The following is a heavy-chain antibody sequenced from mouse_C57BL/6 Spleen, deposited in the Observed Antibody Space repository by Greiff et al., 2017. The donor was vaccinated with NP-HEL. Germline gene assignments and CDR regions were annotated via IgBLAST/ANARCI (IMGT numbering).Heavy chain of an antibody. Sequence: LQQSGPELVKPGASVKISCKASGYSFTGYYMHWVKQSSEKSLEWIGEINPSTGGTSYNQKFKGKATLTVDKSSSTAYMQLKSLTSEDSAVYYCARERDSYGSSYIFAYWGQGTLVTVSA. CDR3: ARERDSYGSSYIFAY. CDR2: INPSTGGT. D-gene: IGHD1-1*01. CDR1: GYSFTGYY. J-gene: IGHJ3*01. V-gene: IGHV1-43*01.